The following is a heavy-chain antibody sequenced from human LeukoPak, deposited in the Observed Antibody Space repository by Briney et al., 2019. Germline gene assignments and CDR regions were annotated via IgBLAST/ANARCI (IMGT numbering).Heavy chain of an antibody. Sequence: PRESLKISCKGSGYSFTSYWIGWVRQMPGKSLEWMGIIYPGDSDTRYSPSFQGQVTISADKSISTAYLQWSSLKASDTAMYYCARQVRTYYYDSSGYYTGGYFDYWGQGTLVTVSS. J-gene: IGHJ4*02. CDR2: IYPGDSDT. CDR3: ARQVRTYYYDSSGYYTGGYFDY. CDR1: GYSFTSYW. D-gene: IGHD3-22*01. V-gene: IGHV5-51*01.